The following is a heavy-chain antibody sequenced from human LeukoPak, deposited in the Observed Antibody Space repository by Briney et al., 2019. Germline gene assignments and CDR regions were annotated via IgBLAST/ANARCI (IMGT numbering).Heavy chain of an antibody. CDR1: GGSFSGYY. CDR2: INHSGST. CDR3: AGSGSYFSSYYYMDV. J-gene: IGHJ6*03. V-gene: IGHV4-34*01. D-gene: IGHD3-10*01. Sequence: PSETPSLACAVYGGSFSGYYWSWIRQPPGKGLEWIGEINHSGSTNYNPSLKSRVTILVDTSKNQFSLKLSSVTAADTAVYYCAGSGSYFSSYYYMDVWGKGTTVTVSS.